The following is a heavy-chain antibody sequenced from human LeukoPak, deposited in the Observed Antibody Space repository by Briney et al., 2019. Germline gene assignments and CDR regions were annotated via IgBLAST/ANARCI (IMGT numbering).Heavy chain of an antibody. CDR1: GFIFSSYW. D-gene: IGHD3-16*02. J-gene: IGHJ4*02. CDR2: INSDGSST. Sequence: PGGSLRLSCAASGFIFSSYWMHWVRQAPGKGLVWVSCINSDGSSTIYADSVKGRFTISRDNAKNTLYLQMNSLRGEDTAMYYCARAGDTYYDYVWGSYRWGQGTLVTVSS. V-gene: IGHV3-74*01. CDR3: ARAGDTYYDYVWGSYR.